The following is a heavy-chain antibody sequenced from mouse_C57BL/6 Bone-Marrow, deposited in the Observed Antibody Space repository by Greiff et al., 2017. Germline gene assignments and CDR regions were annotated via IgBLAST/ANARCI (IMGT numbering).Heavy chain of an antibody. Sequence: QVQLKESGAELARPGASVKLSCKASGYTFTSYGISWVKQRTGQGLEWIGEIYPRSGNTYYNEKFKGQATLTADKSSSPAYMELRSLTSEDSAVDFWARVRPRRGYFDDWGQGTTLTVSS. V-gene: IGHV1-81*01. D-gene: IGHD1-2*01. CDR1: GYTFTSYG. CDR2: IYPRSGNT. CDR3: ARVRPRRGYFDD. J-gene: IGHJ2*01.